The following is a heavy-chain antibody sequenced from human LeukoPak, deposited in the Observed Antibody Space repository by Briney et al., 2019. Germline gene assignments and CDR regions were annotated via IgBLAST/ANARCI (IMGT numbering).Heavy chain of an antibody. D-gene: IGHD5-12*01. CDR3: ASGSTATMAYYYYYYMDV. Sequence: SETLSLTCTVSGGSISSYYWSWIRQPPGKGLEWIGYIYTSGSTNYNPSLKSRVTISVDTSKNQFSLKLSSVTAAGTAVYYCASGSTATMAYYYYYYMDVWGKGTTVTVSS. CDR1: GGSISSYY. J-gene: IGHJ6*03. V-gene: IGHV4-4*09. CDR2: IYTSGST.